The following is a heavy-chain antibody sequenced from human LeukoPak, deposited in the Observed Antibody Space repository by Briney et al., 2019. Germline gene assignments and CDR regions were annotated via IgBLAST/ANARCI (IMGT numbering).Heavy chain of an antibody. V-gene: IGHV4-30-2*01. Sequence: PSETLSLTCAVSGGSISSGGYSWSWIRQPPGKGLEWIGYIYHSGSTYYNPSLKSRVTVSVDTSKNQFSLNLSSVTAADTAFYYCARETTGLARYFDYWGQGTLVTVSS. CDR2: IYHSGST. D-gene: IGHD4-11*01. CDR3: ARETTGLARYFDY. CDR1: GGSISSGGYS. J-gene: IGHJ4*02.